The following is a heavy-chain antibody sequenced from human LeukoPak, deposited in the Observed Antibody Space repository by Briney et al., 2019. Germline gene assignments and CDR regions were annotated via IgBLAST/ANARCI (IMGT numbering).Heavy chain of an antibody. CDR1: GYTFTSYW. CDR3: ARAPSFLQPTDY. CDR2: IFPGDSDT. J-gene: IGHJ4*02. Sequence: GESLKISCKGSGYTFTSYWIGWVRQMPGKGLEWMGIIFPGDSDTRYSPSFQAQVTISADKSVNTAYLQWSSLKASDTAMYYCARAPSFLQPTDYWGQGTLVTVSS. D-gene: IGHD2/OR15-2a*01. V-gene: IGHV5-51*01.